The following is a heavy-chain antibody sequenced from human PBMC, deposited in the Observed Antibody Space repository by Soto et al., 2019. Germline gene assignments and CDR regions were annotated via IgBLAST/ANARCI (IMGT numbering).Heavy chain of an antibody. Sequence: QGQLVQSGPEAKKPGASVKVSCKASGYTFSRYGISWVRQAPGQGLEWMGWISGYNGDTKYAQKVQGRVTMTIDTSTYTAYMELRSLTSDDTAIYYCEKTGQPPYYYYGMDVWGQGTTVTVSS. V-gene: IGHV1-18*01. CDR3: EKTGQPPYYYYGMDV. J-gene: IGHJ6*02. D-gene: IGHD7-27*01. CDR2: ISGYNGDT. CDR1: GYTFSRYG.